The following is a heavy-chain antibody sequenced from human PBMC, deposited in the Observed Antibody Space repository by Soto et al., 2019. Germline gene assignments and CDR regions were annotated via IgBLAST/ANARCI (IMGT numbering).Heavy chain of an antibody. D-gene: IGHD2-21*02. CDR2: ISGSGGST. CDR3: AKDQYVVVTTNWFDP. CDR1: GFTFSSYA. J-gene: IGHJ5*02. Sequence: EVQLLEFGGGLVQPGGSLRLSCAASGFTFSSYAMSWFRQAPGKGLEWVSVISGSGGSTYYADSVKGRFTITRDNSKNKLYLQMNSLRAEDTAVYYCAKDQYVVVTTNWFDPWGQGPLVTVSS. V-gene: IGHV3-23*01.